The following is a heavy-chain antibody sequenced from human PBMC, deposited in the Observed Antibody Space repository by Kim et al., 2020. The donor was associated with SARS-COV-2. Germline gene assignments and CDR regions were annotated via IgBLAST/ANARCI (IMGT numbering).Heavy chain of an antibody. CDR1: GYTLTELS. CDR2: FDPEDGET. V-gene: IGHV1-24*01. CDR3: ATVKVDSSGYDYDY. Sequence: ASVKVSCKVSGYTLTELSMHWVRQAPGKGLEWMGGFDPEDGETIYAQKFQGRVTMTEDTSTDTAYMELSSLRSEDTAVYYCATVKVDSSGYDYDYWGQGTLVTVSS. J-gene: IGHJ4*02. D-gene: IGHD3-22*01.